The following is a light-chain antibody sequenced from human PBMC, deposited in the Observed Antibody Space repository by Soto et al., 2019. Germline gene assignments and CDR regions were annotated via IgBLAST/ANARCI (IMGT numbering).Light chain of an antibody. J-gene: IGKJ4*01. V-gene: IGKV3-15*01. CDR2: GAS. CDR1: QSVNSN. CDR3: QQYNNWPVT. Sequence: ELVMTQSPATLSVSPGEGATLSCRASQSVNSNLAWYQKKPGQAPRILIYGASTRATDIPARFSGSGSGTDFTLTISRLLPEDFATYYCQQYNNWPVTVGGGTKVDIK.